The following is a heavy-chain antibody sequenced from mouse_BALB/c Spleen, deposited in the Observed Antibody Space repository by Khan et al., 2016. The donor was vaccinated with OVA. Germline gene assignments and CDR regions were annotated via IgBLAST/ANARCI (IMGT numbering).Heavy chain of an antibody. V-gene: IGHV5-4*02. J-gene: IGHJ4*01. Sequence: EVELVESGGGLVKPGGSLKLSCAASGFTYSDYYMYWVRQTPEKRLEWVATISDGGSYTYYPDSVKGRFTISRDNAKNNLHLQMSSLKSEDTAMYYYARAYNGNYYALDYWGQGTSVTVSS. CDR1: GFTYSDYY. CDR3: ARAYNGNYYALDY. D-gene: IGHD2-10*01. CDR2: ISDGGSYT.